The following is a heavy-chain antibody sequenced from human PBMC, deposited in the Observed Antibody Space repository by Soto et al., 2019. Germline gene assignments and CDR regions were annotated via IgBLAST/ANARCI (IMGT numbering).Heavy chain of an antibody. CDR1: GGSFSGYY. Sequence: QVQLQQWGAGLLKPSETLSLTCAVYGGSFSGYYWSWIRQPPGKGLEWIGEINHSGSTNYNPSLTSRVTISVDTSKNQFSLKLSSVTAADTAVYYCARGKGFSYGMDVWGQGTTVTVSS. CDR2: INHSGST. V-gene: IGHV4-34*01. CDR3: ARGKGFSYGMDV. J-gene: IGHJ6*02.